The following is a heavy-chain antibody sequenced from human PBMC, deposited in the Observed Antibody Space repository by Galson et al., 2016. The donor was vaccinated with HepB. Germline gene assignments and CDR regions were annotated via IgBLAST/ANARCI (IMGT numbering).Heavy chain of an antibody. D-gene: IGHD3-3*01. CDR2: FDPEDGKT. Sequence: SVKVSCKVSGYSLSELPMHWVRQAPGGGLEWMGRFDPEDGKTIYAETFEGRLTMTQDSSTDTAYMQLTSLNTNDKAVYFCATLPRDFGVIEPLDYWGQGTLITVSS. CDR1: GYSLSELP. CDR3: ATLPRDFGVIEPLDY. V-gene: IGHV1-24*01. J-gene: IGHJ4*02.